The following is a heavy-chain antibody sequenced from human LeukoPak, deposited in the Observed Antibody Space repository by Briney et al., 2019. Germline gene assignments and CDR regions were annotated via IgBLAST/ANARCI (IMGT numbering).Heavy chain of an antibody. V-gene: IGHV3-23*01. CDR3: AKDQQGWPDIFDY. J-gene: IGHJ4*02. Sequence: GGSLRLSCAASGFTFSSYAMSWARQAPGKGLEWVSAISGSGGSTYYADSVKGRFTISRDNSKNTLYLQMNSLRAEDTAVYYCAKDQQGWPDIFDYWGQGTLVTVSS. CDR2: ISGSGGST. CDR1: GFTFSSYA. D-gene: IGHD3-9*01.